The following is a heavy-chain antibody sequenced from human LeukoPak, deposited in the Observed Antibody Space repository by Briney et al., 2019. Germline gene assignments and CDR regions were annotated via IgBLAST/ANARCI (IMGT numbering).Heavy chain of an antibody. V-gene: IGHV1-18*04. Sequence: ASVKVSCKASGYTFTNYFMHWVRQAPGQGLEWMGWISAYNGNTNYAQKLQGRVTMTTDTSTSTAYMELRSLRSDDTAVYYCARGVIGAAMVAVYYYYGMDVWGQGTTVTVSS. CDR2: ISAYNGNT. CDR1: GYTFTNYF. CDR3: ARGVIGAAMVAVYYYYGMDV. J-gene: IGHJ6*02. D-gene: IGHD5-18*01.